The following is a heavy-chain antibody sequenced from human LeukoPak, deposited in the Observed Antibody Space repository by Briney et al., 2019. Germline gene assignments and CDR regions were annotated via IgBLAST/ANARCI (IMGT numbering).Heavy chain of an antibody. CDR2: IYYSGST. CDR3: ARATTGGSSWYFDL. V-gene: IGHV4-31*03. Sequence: SQTLSLTCTVSGGSISSGGYYWSWIRQHPGKGLEWIGYIYYSGSTYYNPSLKSRVTISVDTSTKNFSLKLSSVTAADTGVYYCARATTGGSSWYFDLWGGGTLVTVSS. CDR1: GGSISSGGYY. J-gene: IGHJ2*01. D-gene: IGHD6-13*01.